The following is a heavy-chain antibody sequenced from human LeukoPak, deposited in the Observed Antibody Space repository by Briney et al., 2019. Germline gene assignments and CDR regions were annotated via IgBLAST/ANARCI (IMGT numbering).Heavy chain of an antibody. CDR2: IYASGST. CDR3: ARDLGSGSSSWRYFDY. V-gene: IGHV4-4*07. J-gene: IGHJ4*02. CDR1: GGSISSYY. Sequence: SETLSLNCTVSGGSISSYYWTWVRQPAGKGLEWLGRIYASGSTNYNPSLKSRVTMSVDTSKNQFSLKLSSVTAADTAVYYCARDLGSGSSSWRYFDYWGQGTLVTVSS. D-gene: IGHD6-13*01.